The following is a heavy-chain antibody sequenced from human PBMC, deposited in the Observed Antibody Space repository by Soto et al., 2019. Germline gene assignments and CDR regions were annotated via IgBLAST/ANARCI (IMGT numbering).Heavy chain of an antibody. CDR1: GFTFSSYW. CDR3: AGDIVATIGWFDY. CDR2: IKVDVSEK. Sequence: EVQLVESGGGLVQPGGSLRLSCAASGFTFSSYWMSWVRQAPGKGLEWLANIKVDVSEKYYVDSVKGRFTISRDNAKNSLYLQMISLRVEDTAVYYCAGDIVATIGWFDYWVLGALVIVSS. D-gene: IGHD5-12*01. J-gene: IGHJ4*02. V-gene: IGHV3-7*01.